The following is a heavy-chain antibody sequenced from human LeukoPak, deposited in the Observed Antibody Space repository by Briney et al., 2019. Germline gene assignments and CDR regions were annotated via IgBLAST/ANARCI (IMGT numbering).Heavy chain of an antibody. V-gene: IGHV4-39*07. CDR3: ARSGSGYLRYYFDY. Sequence: SETLSLTCTVSGGSISSSSYYWGWIRQPPGKGLEWIGSMYSSGSTYYHPSLKSRVTISVDTSKNQFSLKLSPVTAADTAVYYCARSGSGYLRYYFDYWGQGTLVTVSS. CDR1: GGSISSSSYY. CDR2: MYSSGST. J-gene: IGHJ4*02. D-gene: IGHD5-12*01.